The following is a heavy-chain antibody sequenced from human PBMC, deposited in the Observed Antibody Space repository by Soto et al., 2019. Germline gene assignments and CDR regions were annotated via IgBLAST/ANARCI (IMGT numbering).Heavy chain of an antibody. CDR2: IYYSGST. CDR3: ARDVYSGVGYYYGMDV. Sequence: QVQLQESGPGLVKPSETLSLTYTVSGGSVSSGSYYWSWIRQPPGKGLEWIGYIYYSGSTNYNPSLKSRVTISVDTAKNQFALKLSSVTAADTAVYYCARDVYSGVGYYYGMDVWGQGTTVTVSS. J-gene: IGHJ6*02. CDR1: GGSVSSGSYY. D-gene: IGHD3-10*02. V-gene: IGHV4-61*01.